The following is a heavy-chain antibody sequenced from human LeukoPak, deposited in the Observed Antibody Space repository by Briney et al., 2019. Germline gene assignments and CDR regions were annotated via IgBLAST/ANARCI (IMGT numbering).Heavy chain of an antibody. CDR1: GFTFSSYA. D-gene: IGHD2-21*01. CDR3: ARDIAGHGMDV. J-gene: IGHJ6*02. CDR2: ISGSGGST. Sequence: PGGSLRLSCAASGFTFSSYAMSWVRQAPGKGLEWVSAISGSGGSTYYADSVKGRSTISRDNAKSSLYLQMNSLRAEDTAVYYCARDIAGHGMDVWGHGTTVTVSS. V-gene: IGHV3-23*01.